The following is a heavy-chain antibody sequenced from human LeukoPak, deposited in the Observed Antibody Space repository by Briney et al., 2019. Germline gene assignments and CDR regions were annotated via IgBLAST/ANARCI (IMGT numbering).Heavy chain of an antibody. V-gene: IGHV5-51*01. CDR2: IHPGNSET. D-gene: IGHD3-22*01. J-gene: IGHJ4*02. CDR1: GYSFANYW. Sequence: PGESLKISCKTSGYSFANYWIGWVRQMPGKALEWMGIIHPGNSETRYTPSFQGQVTFSADTSISTAYLHWSSLKASDTAIFYCARLDSGGYYFVHYWGQGTLVTVSS. CDR3: ARLDSGGYYFVHY.